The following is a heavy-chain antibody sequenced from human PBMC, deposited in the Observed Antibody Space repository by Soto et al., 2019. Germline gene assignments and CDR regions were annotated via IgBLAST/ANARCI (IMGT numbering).Heavy chain of an antibody. CDR1: GFNCSSHD. CDR3: ARAPYYDFWSGHRGGMDV. D-gene: IGHD3-3*01. CDR2: ILVDGLT. Sequence: DGTPILSCAASGFNCSSHDMSWVRQAPGKGLEWVSTILVDGLTFYVDSVKGRFTISRDNSKNTLYLQMNSLRAEDTAVYYCARAPYYDFWSGHRGGMDVWGQGTTVTVSS. V-gene: IGHV3-23*01. J-gene: IGHJ6*02.